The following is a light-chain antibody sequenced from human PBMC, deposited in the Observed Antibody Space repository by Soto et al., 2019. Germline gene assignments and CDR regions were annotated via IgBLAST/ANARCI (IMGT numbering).Light chain of an antibody. CDR2: SSN. Sequence: QSVLTQPPSASGTPGQRVTISCSGGNSNIGSNTVNWFQQHPGTAPKLLIYSSNQRPSGVPDRFSGSKSGTSASLAISGLQSEDEADYYCAAWDDSLTGVVFGGGTKLTVL. CDR3: AAWDDSLTGVV. CDR1: NSNIGSNT. V-gene: IGLV1-44*01. J-gene: IGLJ2*01.